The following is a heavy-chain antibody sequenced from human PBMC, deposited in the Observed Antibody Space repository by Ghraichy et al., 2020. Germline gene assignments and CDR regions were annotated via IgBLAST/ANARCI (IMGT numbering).Heavy chain of an antibody. Sequence: GGSLRLSCAASGFTFSSYAMSWVRQAPGKGLEWVSAISGSGGSTYYADSVKGRFTISRDNSKNTLYLQMNSLRAEDTAVYYCAKDQNPPHWAVAGTNDYWGQGTLVTVSS. D-gene: IGHD6-19*01. CDR3: AKDQNPPHWAVAGTNDY. CDR1: GFTFSSYA. CDR2: ISGSGGST. V-gene: IGHV3-23*01. J-gene: IGHJ4*02.